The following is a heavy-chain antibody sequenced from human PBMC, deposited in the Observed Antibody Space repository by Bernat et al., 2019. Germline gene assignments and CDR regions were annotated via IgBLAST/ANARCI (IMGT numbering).Heavy chain of an antibody. V-gene: IGHV1-18*01. CDR3: ARDCSGGSCYPDQYYFDY. D-gene: IGHD2-15*01. CDR1: GYTFTSYG. CDR2: ISAYNGNT. Sequence: QVQLVQSGAEVKKPGASVKVSCKASGYTFTSYGISWVRQAPGQGLEWMGWISAYNGNTNYAQKLQGRVTMTTDTSTSTAYMELRSLGSDDTAVYYCARDCSGGSCYPDQYYFDYWGQGTLVTVSS. J-gene: IGHJ4*02.